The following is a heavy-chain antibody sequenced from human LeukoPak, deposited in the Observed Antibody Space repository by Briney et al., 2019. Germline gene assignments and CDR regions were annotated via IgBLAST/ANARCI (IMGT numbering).Heavy chain of an antibody. Sequence: AGGSLGLSCTTSGFTLTNYGINWVRQAPGKGLEWVAAIWYDGSKTSYTDSVKGRFTVSRDISKNTVYLQMNGLKAEDTAVYYCAGDDCSTTPCYAYWGQGTLVTVSS. J-gene: IGHJ4*02. D-gene: IGHD2-2*01. CDR3: AGDDCSTTPCYAY. CDR2: IWYDGSKT. V-gene: IGHV3-33*01. CDR1: GFTLTNYG.